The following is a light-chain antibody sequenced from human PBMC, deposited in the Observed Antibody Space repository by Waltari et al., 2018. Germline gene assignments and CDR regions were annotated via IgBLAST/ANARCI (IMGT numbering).Light chain of an antibody. CDR2: NVN. CDR3: CSYVGTFYV. CDR1: SSHIGTYNY. V-gene: IGLV2-23*02. J-gene: IGLJ1*01. Sequence: QSALTQPASVSGSPGQSITISCTGTSSHIGTYNYVPWYQQRPGKAPKLMIYNVNERPSGVSNRFSGSKSGNTASLTISGLQAEDETDYYCCSYVGTFYVFGTGTKVTVL.